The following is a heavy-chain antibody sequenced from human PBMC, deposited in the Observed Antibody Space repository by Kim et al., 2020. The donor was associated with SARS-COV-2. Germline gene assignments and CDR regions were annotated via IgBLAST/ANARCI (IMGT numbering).Heavy chain of an antibody. D-gene: IGHD3-10*01. CDR1: GFTFSSYA. Sequence: GGSLRLSCAASGFTFSSYAMSWVRQAPGKGLEWVSAISGSGGSTYYADSVKGRFTISRDNSKNTLYLQMNSLRAEDTAVYYCANTVRRGVNVYWGQGTLVTVSS. CDR2: ISGSGGST. CDR3: ANTVRRGVNVY. J-gene: IGHJ4*02. V-gene: IGHV3-23*01.